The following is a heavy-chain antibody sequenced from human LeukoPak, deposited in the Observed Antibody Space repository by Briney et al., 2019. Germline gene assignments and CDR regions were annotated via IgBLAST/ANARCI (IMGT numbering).Heavy chain of an antibody. CDR1: GYTFTSYD. CDR3: ARDLPRSSGDY. CDR2: MNPNSGNT. V-gene: IGHV1-8*01. D-gene: IGHD6-6*01. Sequence: ASVKVSCKASGYTFTSYDINWVRQATGQGLEWMGWMNPNSGNTGYAQKFQGRVTITADESTSTAYMELSSLRSEDTAVYYCARDLPRSSGDYWGQGTLVTVSS. J-gene: IGHJ4*02.